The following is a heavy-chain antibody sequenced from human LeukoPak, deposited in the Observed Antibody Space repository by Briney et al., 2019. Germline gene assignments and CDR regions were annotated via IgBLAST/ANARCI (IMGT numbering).Heavy chain of an antibody. CDR3: ASLIYDFWSGYYLDY. V-gene: IGHV4-39*01. CDR1: GGSISSSSYY. Sequence: SETLSLTCTVSGGSISSSSYYWGWIRQPPGKGLEWLGSIYYSGSTYYNPSLKSRVTISVDTSKNQFSLKLSSVTAADTAVYYCASLIYDFWSGYYLDYWGQGTLVTVSS. J-gene: IGHJ4*02. CDR2: IYYSGST. D-gene: IGHD3-3*01.